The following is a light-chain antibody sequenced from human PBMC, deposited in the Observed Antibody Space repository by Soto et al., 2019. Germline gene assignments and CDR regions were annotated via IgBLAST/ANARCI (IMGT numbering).Light chain of an antibody. CDR1: QSVSSN. Sequence: EIVMTQSPATLSVSPGERATLSCRASQSVSSNLAWYQQKPGQAPRLLIYGASTRATGIPARFSGSGSGTEFTLTISSLQSEDSAVYYCQQYNNWPPGDTFGGEPKVDNK. J-gene: IGKJ4*01. V-gene: IGKV3-15*01. CDR2: GAS. CDR3: QQYNNWPPGDT.